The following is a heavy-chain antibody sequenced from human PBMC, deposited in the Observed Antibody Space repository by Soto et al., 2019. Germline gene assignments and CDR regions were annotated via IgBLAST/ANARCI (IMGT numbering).Heavy chain of an antibody. V-gene: IGHV1-69*06. J-gene: IGHJ6*02. D-gene: IGHD3-3*01. CDR3: ASSGRFLEWLSEDPYYYYGMDV. CDR1: VGTFSSYA. CDR2: IIPIFGTA. Sequence: SGKVCCKASVGTFSSYAISWVRQAPGQGLEWMGGIIPIFGTANYAQKFQGRVTITADKSTSTAYMELSSLRSEDTAVYYCASSGRFLEWLSEDPYYYYGMDVWGQGTTVTVSS.